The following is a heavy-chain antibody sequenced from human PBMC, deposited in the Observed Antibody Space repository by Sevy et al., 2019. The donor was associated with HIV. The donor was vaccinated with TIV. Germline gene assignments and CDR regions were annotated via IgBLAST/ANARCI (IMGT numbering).Heavy chain of an antibody. CDR1: GFTFSSYS. CDR3: ATGPPDGSYDYFDY. D-gene: IGHD1-26*01. J-gene: IGHJ4*02. Sequence: GGSLRLSCAASGFTFSSYSMNWVRQAPGKGLEWVSSISGSSNYIYYAESLKGRFIISRDNAKNTLYLQMNSLRVDDTAVYYCATGPPDGSYDYFDYWGQGTLVTVSS. CDR2: ISGSSNYI. V-gene: IGHV3-21*06.